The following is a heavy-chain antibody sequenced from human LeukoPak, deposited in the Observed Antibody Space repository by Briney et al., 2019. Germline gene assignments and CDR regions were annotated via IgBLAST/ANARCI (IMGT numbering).Heavy chain of an antibody. V-gene: IGHV4-59*01. D-gene: IGHD3-22*01. J-gene: IGHJ3*02. CDR2: IYYSGST. Sequence: SETLSLTCTVSGGSISSYYWSWIRQPPGKGLEWIGYIYYSGSTNYNPSPKSRVTISVDTSKNQFSLKLSSVTAADTAVYYCARALLYYYDSSGYYQYAFDIWGQGTMVTVSS. CDR1: GGSISSYY. CDR3: ARALLYYYDSSGYYQYAFDI.